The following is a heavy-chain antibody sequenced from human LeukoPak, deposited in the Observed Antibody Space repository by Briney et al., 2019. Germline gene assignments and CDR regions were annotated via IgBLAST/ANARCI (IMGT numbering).Heavy chain of an antibody. CDR1: GGSISSYY. Sequence: SETLSLTCTVSGGSISSYYWSWIRQPAGKGLEWIGSIYYSGSTYYNPSLKSRVTISVDTSKNQFSLKLSSVTAADTAVYYCARHLRFLEWLLFGWFDPWGQGTLVTVSS. D-gene: IGHD3-3*01. V-gene: IGHV4-59*05. J-gene: IGHJ5*02. CDR3: ARHLRFLEWLLFGWFDP. CDR2: IYYSGST.